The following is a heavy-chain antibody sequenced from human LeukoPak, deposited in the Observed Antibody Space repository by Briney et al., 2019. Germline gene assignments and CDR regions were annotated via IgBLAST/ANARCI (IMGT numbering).Heavy chain of an antibody. D-gene: IGHD6-13*01. J-gene: IGHJ6*02. CDR3: ARGRFVGSWAQNYYYYGMDV. CDR2: INHSGST. V-gene: IGHV4-34*01. Sequence: SETLSLTCAVYGGSFSGYYWSWIRQSPGKGLEWIGEINHSGSTNYNPSLKSRVTISVDTSKNQFSLKLSSVTAADTAVYYCARGRFVGSWAQNYYYYGMDVWGQGTTVTVSS. CDR1: GGSFSGYY.